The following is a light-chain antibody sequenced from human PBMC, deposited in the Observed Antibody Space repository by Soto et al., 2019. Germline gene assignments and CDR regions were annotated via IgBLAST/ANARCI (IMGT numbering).Light chain of an antibody. CDR3: AAWDDSLNGRV. J-gene: IGLJ1*01. CDR2: YDN. CDR1: NSNIGSNT. V-gene: IGLV1-44*01. Sequence: QSVLTQPPSASGTPGQRVTISCSGSNSNIGSNTVNWYQQLPGTPPKLLIYYDNLRPSGVPDRISGSKSGTSASLAISGLQSDGEADYYCAAWDDSLNGRVFGTGTKLTVL.